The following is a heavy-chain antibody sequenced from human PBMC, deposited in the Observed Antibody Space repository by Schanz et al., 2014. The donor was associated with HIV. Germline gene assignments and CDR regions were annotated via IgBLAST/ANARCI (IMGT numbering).Heavy chain of an antibody. CDR2: LNPNGGGT. J-gene: IGHJ4*02. Sequence: QVHMVQSGAEVKKPGASVTVSCNVSGYTFSGYYLHWVRQAPGQGLEWMGWLNPNGGGTKYAQTVHDRVTMTGDTSISTAYLEVTRLKSDDTAMYFCARSTTVETFDYWGQGTLVTVSS. CDR1: GYTFSGYY. V-gene: IGHV1-2*02. CDR3: ARSTTVETFDY. D-gene: IGHD4-17*01.